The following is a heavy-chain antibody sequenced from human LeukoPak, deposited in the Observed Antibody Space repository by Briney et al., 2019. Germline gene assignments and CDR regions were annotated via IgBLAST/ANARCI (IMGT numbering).Heavy chain of an antibody. V-gene: IGHV3-21*01. CDR3: ARGADTGYSIDS. J-gene: IGHJ4*02. CDR2: ISSSSSYI. CDR1: GFTFSSYT. Sequence: GGSLRLSCAASGFTFSSYTMNWVRHAPGKGLEWVSSISSSSSYIYYADSVKGRFTISRDNAKNSLFLQMNSLRVDDTAVYYCARGADTGYSIDSWGQGTLVTVSS. D-gene: IGHD3-9*01.